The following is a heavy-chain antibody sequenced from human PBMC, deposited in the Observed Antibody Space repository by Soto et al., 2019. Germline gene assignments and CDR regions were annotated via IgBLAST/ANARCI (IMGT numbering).Heavy chain of an antibody. J-gene: IGHJ6*02. CDR3: ARDRKDYYDSSGYHNYYYGMDV. CDR2: IYYSGST. V-gene: IGHV4-59*01. CDR1: GGSISSYY. Sequence: SETLSLTCTVSGGSISSYYWSWIRQPPGKGLEWIGYIYYSGSTNYNPSLKSRVTISVDTSKNQFSLKLSSVTAADTAVYYCARDRKDYYDSSGYHNYYYGMDVWGQGTTVTVSS. D-gene: IGHD3-22*01.